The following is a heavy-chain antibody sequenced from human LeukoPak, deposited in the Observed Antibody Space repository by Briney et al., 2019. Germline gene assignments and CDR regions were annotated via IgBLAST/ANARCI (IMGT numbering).Heavy chain of an antibody. J-gene: IGHJ3*02. CDR1: GGTFSIYA. D-gene: IGHD6-19*01. V-gene: IGHV1-69*13. CDR3: ARDWGIAVEDYAFDI. CDR2: IIPIFGTA. Sequence: SVNVSFTASGGTFSIYAISWVRQAPGQGLEWMGGIIPIFGTANYAQKFQGRVTITADESTSTAYMELSSLRSEDTAVYYCARDWGIAVEDYAFDIWGQGTMVTVSS.